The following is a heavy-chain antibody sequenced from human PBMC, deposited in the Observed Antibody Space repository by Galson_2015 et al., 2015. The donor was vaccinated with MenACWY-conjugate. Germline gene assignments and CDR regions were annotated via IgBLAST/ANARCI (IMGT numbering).Heavy chain of an antibody. CDR1: GYRFSTYW. CDR3: ARRDGDDGASYYYGMDV. V-gene: IGHV5-10-1*01. Sequence: SGAEVKKPGNSLRISCQASGYRFSTYWITWVRRVPGKGLEWMGRIDPSDSYTKYSPSFQGHVTISVDKFINTAYLQWSSLKASDTAIYYCARRDGDDGASYYYGMDVWGQGTTVTVS. J-gene: IGHJ6*02. D-gene: IGHD1-1*01. CDR2: IDPSDSYT.